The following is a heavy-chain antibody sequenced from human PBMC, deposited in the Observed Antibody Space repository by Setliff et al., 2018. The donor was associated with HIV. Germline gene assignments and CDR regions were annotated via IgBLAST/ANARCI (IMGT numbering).Heavy chain of an antibody. V-gene: IGHV1-69*13. CDR2: IIPIFGTP. D-gene: IGHD5-12*01. Sequence: SVKVSCKASGGTFRGFGISWVVQAPGQGLEWMGQIIPIFGTPRYAQKFQGRVTITAGESTSTVYMELSSLRSEDTAVYYCATSPEMATINYYYYYYMDVWGKGTTVTVSS. J-gene: IGHJ6*03. CDR1: GGTFRGFG. CDR3: ATSPEMATINYYYYYYMDV.